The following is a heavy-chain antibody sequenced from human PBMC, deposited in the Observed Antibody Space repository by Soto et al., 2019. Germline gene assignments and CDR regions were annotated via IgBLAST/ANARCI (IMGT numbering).Heavy chain of an antibody. D-gene: IGHD3-10*01. CDR3: ARNPLYGSGSYKFDY. V-gene: IGHV1-3*01. J-gene: IGHJ4*02. CDR2: INAGNGNT. CDR1: GYTFTSYA. Sequence: ASVKVSCKASGYTFTSYAMHWVRQAPGQRLEWMGWINAGNGNTKYSQKFQGRVTITRDTSASTAYMELSSLRSEDTAVYYCARNPLYGSGSYKFDYWGQGTLVTVSS.